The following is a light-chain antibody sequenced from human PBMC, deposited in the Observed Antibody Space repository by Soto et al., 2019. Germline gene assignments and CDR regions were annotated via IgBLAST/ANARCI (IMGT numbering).Light chain of an antibody. Sequence: EIVMTQSPATLSVSPGGRATLSCRASQSVSSTLAWYQQKPGQAPGLLIYGSSTRATGVPARFSGSGSGTEFTLSISSLQSEDFAVYYCLQYNKWPPYTFGQGTKLEIK. J-gene: IGKJ2*01. CDR2: GSS. CDR1: QSVSST. CDR3: LQYNKWPPYT. V-gene: IGKV3-15*01.